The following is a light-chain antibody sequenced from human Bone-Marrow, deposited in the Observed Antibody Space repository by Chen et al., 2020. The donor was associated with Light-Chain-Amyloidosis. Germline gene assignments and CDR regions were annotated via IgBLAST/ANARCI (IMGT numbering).Light chain of an antibody. CDR1: QSLLHSNGYNY. Sequence: DLVMTQSPLSLPVTPGEPASISCRSSQSLLHSNGYNYLDWYLQKPGQSPQLLIYLGSNRASGVPDRFSGSGSGTDFTLKISRVEAEDVGVYYCMQALQTPPYTVGQGTKLEIK. V-gene: IGKV2-28*01. CDR3: MQALQTPPYT. CDR2: LGS. J-gene: IGKJ2*01.